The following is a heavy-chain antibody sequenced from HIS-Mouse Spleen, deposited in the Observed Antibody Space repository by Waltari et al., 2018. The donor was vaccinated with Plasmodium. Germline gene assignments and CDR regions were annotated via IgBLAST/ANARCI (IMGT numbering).Heavy chain of an antibody. V-gene: IGHV4-39*01. Sequence: QLQLQESGPGLVKTSETLSLTCTVSGGSITSSRYYWGWIRQPPGKGLEWIGSIYYSGSNYDNPSLKSRVTISVDTSKNQFSLKLSSVTAAETAVYYCARRGGSYYYFDYWGQGTLVTVSS. J-gene: IGHJ4*02. CDR3: ARRGGSYYYFDY. D-gene: IGHD1-26*01. CDR2: IYYSGSN. CDR1: GGSITSSRYY.